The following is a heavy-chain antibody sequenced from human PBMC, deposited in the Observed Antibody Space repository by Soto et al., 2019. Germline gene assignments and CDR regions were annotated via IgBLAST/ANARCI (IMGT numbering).Heavy chain of an antibody. CDR2: MNPNSGNT. CDR3: VRGAAS. V-gene: IGHV1-8*01. CDR1: GDTFISHD. Sequence: QVQLVQSGAEVKKPGPSVKVSCRASGDTFISHDINWVRQATGQGLEWMGWMNPNSGNTGYGQKFQGRLTLTRDTSISTAYMELSSLRSDDTAIYYCVRGAASWGQGTLVTVSS. J-gene: IGHJ5*02.